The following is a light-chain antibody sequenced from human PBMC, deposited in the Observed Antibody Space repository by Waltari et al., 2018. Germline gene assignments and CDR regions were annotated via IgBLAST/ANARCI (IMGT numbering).Light chain of an antibody. J-gene: IGKJ1*01. CDR1: QNILYSSNNKNY. V-gene: IGKV4-1*01. CDR2: WAS. CDR3: QQQYSTPRT. Sequence: DIVMTQSPDSLAVSLGERATINCKSSQNILYSSNNKNYLAWYQLKPGQAPKLLFYWASTRESGVPDRFSGSGSETEFTLTINSLQAEDVAVYYCQQQYSTPRTFGQGTKVEIK.